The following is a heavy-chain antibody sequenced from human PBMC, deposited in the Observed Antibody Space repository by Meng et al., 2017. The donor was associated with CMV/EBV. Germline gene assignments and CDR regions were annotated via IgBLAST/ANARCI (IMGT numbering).Heavy chain of an antibody. D-gene: IGHD6-13*01. CDR1: GGSISNYY. CDR3: ARSEQLLVYLY. V-gene: IGHV4-59*01. Sequence: SETLSLTCIVSGGSISNYYWSWIRQPPGKGLEWIGYIYYSGNTDYNPSLKSRVTISLDTSKNQFSLKLSSVTAADTAIYYCARSEQLLVYLYWGQGTLVTVSS. CDR2: IYYSGNT. J-gene: IGHJ4*02.